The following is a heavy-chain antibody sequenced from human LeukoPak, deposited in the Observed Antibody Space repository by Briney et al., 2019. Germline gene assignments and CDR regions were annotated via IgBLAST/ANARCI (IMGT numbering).Heavy chain of an antibody. CDR2: INPNSGGT. Sequence: ASVTVSCKASGYTFTGYYMHWLRQAPGQGLEWMGWINPNSGGTNYAQKFQGRVTMTRDTSISTAYMELSRLRSDDTAVYYCARGTGEGYTYGRYYFDYWGPGTLVTVSS. D-gene: IGHD5-18*01. J-gene: IGHJ4*02. V-gene: IGHV1-2*02. CDR1: GYTFTGYY. CDR3: ARGTGEGYTYGRYYFDY.